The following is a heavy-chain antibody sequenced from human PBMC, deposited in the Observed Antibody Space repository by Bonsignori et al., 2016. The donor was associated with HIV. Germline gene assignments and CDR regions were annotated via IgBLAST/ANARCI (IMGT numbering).Heavy chain of an antibody. CDR2: IKQDGSEK. D-gene: IGHD6-6*01. CDR3: AACGSSEYFDY. J-gene: IGHJ4*02. V-gene: IGHV3-7*01. Sequence: WIRQPPGKGLEWVANIKQDGSEKYYVDSVKGRFTISRDNAKNSLYLQMNSLRAEDTAVYYCAACGSSEYFDYWGQGTLVTVSS.